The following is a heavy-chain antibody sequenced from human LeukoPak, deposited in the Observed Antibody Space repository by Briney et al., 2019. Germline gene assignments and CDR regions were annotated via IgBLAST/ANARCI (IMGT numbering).Heavy chain of an antibody. J-gene: IGHJ4*02. Sequence: GGSLRLSCAASTFSFRNFAMSWVRQAPGKGLEYVSSISSNGDSTYYADSVKGRFTISRDNSKNTLFLQMSSLRAEDTAVYYCVKDRYVDYWGQGTLVTVSS. CDR1: TFSFRNFA. CDR2: ISSNGDST. CDR3: VKDRYVDY. D-gene: IGHD3-16*01. V-gene: IGHV3-64D*09.